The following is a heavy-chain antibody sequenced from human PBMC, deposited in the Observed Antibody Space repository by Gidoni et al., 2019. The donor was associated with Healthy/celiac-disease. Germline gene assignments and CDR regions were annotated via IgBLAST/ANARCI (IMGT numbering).Heavy chain of an antibody. D-gene: IGHD3-3*01. J-gene: IGHJ6*02. Sequence: QVQLQQWGAGLLKPSETLSLSCAVYGGSFSGYYWSLLRPPPGKGLEWIGEINHSGSTNYNPSLKSRVTISVDTSKNQFSLKLSSVTAADTAVYYCARSFRDYDFWSGVTRNYYYYGMDVWGQGTTVTVSS. CDR2: INHSGST. CDR3: ARSFRDYDFWSGVTRNYYYYGMDV. CDR1: GGSFSGYY. V-gene: IGHV4-34*01.